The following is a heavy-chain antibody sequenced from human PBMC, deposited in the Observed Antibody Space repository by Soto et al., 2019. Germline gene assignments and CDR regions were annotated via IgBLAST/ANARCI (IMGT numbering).Heavy chain of an antibody. D-gene: IGHD6-13*01. CDR2: IYYSGST. V-gene: IGHV4-59*01. CDR3: ARGVGMEQQLVHYYYYYGMDV. Sequence: PSETLSLTCTVSGGSISSYYWSWIRQPPGKGLEWIGYIYYSGSTNYNPSLKSRVTISVDTSKNQFSLKLSSVTAADTAVYYCARGVGMEQQLVHYYYYYGMDVWGQGTTVTVSS. CDR1: GGSISSYY. J-gene: IGHJ6*02.